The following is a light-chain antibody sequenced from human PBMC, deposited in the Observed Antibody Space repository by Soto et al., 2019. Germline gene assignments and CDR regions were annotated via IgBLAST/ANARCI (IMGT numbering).Light chain of an antibody. CDR2: SNN. CDR1: SSNIGSNT. Sequence: QSVLTQPPSASGTPGQRVTISCSGSSSNIGSNTVNWYQQLPGTAAKLLIYSNNQRPSGVPDRFSCSKSGTSATLAISGLQSEDEADYYCAAWDASLNGPVFGGGTQLTVL. V-gene: IGLV1-44*01. CDR3: AAWDASLNGPV. J-gene: IGLJ7*01.